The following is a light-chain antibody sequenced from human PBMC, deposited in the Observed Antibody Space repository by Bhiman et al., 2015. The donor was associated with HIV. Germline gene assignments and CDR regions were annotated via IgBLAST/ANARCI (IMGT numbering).Light chain of an antibody. V-gene: IGLV2-14*03. CDR3: SSLTSSLTYV. CDR1: SSYVGGYNY. Sequence: QSALTQPASVSGSPGQSITISCTGTSSYVGGYNYVSWYQQHPGKAPKLMIYDVSNRPSGVSNRFSGSKSGNTASLTISGLQAEDEADYYCSSLTSSLTYVFGTGTNVTVL. CDR2: DVS. J-gene: IGLJ1*01.